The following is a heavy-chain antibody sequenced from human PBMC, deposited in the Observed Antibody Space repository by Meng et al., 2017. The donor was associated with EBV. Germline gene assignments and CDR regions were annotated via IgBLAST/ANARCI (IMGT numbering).Heavy chain of an antibody. CDR2: IYYSGST. V-gene: IGHV4-39*07. J-gene: IGHJ4*02. Sequence: GPGLVNPSAPLSPPCNAFGGSTSSSSSYGGWIRQPPGKGLEWIGSIYYSGSTYYNPSLKSRVTISVDTSKNQFSLKLSSVTAADTAVYYCARAYGDDILTGYYHIDYWGQGTLVTVSS. CDR1: GGSTSSSSSY. CDR3: ARAYGDDILTGYYHIDY. D-gene: IGHD3-9*01.